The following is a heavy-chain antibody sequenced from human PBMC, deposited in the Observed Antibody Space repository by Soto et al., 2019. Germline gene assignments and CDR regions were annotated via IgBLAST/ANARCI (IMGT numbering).Heavy chain of an antibody. CDR1: GFTFSDSW. J-gene: IGHJ5*02. CDR2: IKPDESEK. V-gene: IGHV3-7*01. CDR3: VRGGSNYAS. Sequence: ESGGGLVQPGGSLRLSCTASGFTFSDSWMPWVRQAPGKGLEWVARIKPDESEKKYADSVKGRFSISRDNAKNSMYLQMDSLRGEDTAVYYCVRGGSNYASWGQGTLVTVSS. D-gene: IGHD4-4*01.